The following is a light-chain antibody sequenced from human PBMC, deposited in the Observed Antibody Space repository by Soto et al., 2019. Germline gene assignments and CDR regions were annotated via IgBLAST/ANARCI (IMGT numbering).Light chain of an antibody. J-gene: IGKJ1*01. CDR1: QSVGSN. CDR3: QQYNNWPPDRT. CDR2: GAS. V-gene: IGKV3-15*01. Sequence: EIVMTQSPATLSVSPGERATLSCRASQSVGSNLAWYQQKPGQAPRLLIYGASTRATGIPARFSGSGSGTEFTLTISSLQSEDFAIYFCQQYNNWPPDRTFGQGTKVEIK.